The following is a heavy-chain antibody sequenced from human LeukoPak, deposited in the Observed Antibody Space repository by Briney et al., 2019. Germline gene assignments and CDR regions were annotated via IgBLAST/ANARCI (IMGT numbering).Heavy chain of an antibody. Sequence: GASVKVSCKASGYTFTSYGISWVRQAPGQGLEWMGWISAYNGNTNYAQKLQGRVTMTTDTSTSTACMELRSLRSDDTAVYYCARDRDTAMVSADYWGQGTLVTVSS. CDR2: ISAYNGNT. CDR3: ARDRDTAMVSADY. CDR1: GYTFTSYG. V-gene: IGHV1-18*01. J-gene: IGHJ4*02. D-gene: IGHD5-18*01.